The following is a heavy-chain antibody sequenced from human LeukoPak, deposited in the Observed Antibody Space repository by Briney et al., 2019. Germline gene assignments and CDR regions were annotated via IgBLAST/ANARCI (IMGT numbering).Heavy chain of an antibody. CDR3: ARAPQLWLLSYFDY. CDR2: IIPIFGTA. CDR1: GGTFSSYA. D-gene: IGHD5-18*01. V-gene: IGHV1-69*05. Sequence: SVKVSCKASGGTFSSYAISWVRQAPGQGLEWMGGIIPIFGTANYAQKFEGRVTITTDESTSTAYMELSSLRSEDTAVYYCARAPQLWLLSYFDYWGQGTLVTVSS. J-gene: IGHJ4*02.